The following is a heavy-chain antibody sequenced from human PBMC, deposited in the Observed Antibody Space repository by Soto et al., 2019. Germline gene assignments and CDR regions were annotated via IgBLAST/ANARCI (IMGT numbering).Heavy chain of an antibody. CDR2: ISYDGSTK. D-gene: IGHD6-6*01. Sequence: QVQLVESGGGVVQPGRSLRLSCTASGFTFSSFSLHWVRQAPGKGLEWVGLISYDGSTKYHADSVRGRFTISRDNSKSTLYLQLNSLRTDDTAVYYCARDPCASSPRFDNWGRGTQVTVSS. CDR1: GFTFSSFS. J-gene: IGHJ5*02. V-gene: IGHV3-30-3*01. CDR3: ARDPCASSPRFDN.